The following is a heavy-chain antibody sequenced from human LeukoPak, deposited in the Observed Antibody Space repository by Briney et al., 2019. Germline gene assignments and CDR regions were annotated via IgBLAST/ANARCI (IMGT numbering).Heavy chain of an antibody. J-gene: IGHJ4*02. D-gene: IGHD2-21*02. V-gene: IGHV3-23*01. Sequence: GGSPRLSCAASELTLSNYAMSWVRQAPGKGLEWVSAISISGGDTYYADPVKGRFTISRDNSENTLYLQMNSLRAEDTAAYYCAVYCSGGCYSGLVWGQGTLVTVSS. CDR3: AVYCSGGCYSGLV. CDR1: ELTLSNYA. CDR2: ISISGGDT.